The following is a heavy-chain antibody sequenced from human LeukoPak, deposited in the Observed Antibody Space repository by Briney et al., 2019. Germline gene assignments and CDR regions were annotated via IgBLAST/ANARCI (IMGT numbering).Heavy chain of an antibody. Sequence: SETLSLTCTVSGGSISSSSYYWGWIRQPPGKGLEWIGSIYYSGSTYYNPSLKSRVTISVDTSKNQFSLKLSSVTAADTAVYYCRSGWFRYDYWGQRTLVTVSS. CDR3: RSGWFRYDY. V-gene: IGHV4-39*07. CDR1: GGSISSSSYY. CDR2: IYYSGST. J-gene: IGHJ4*02. D-gene: IGHD6-19*01.